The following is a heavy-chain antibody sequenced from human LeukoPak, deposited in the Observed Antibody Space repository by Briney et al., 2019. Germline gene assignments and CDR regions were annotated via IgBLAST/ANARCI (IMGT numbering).Heavy chain of an antibody. Sequence: PGGSLRLSCAASGFTFSRYWMAWVRQAPGKGLEWVANIRKDGSVINYLDSVKGRFTISRDNTKQSLYLQMNGLRAEDTAMYYCVTEVSGSFPTWGQGTLVTVSS. V-gene: IGHV3-7*01. CDR1: GFTFSRYW. J-gene: IGHJ4*02. CDR2: IRKDGSVI. D-gene: IGHD1-26*01. CDR3: VTEVSGSFPT.